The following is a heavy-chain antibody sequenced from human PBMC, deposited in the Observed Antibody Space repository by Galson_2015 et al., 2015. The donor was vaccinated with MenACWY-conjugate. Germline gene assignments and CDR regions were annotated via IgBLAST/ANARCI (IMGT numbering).Heavy chain of an antibody. CDR2: IDWDDPK. D-gene: IGHD3-3*01. Sequence: PALVKPTQPLTLTCTFSGFSLDTSGMCVGWIRQPPGKALEWLARIDWDDPKYYTTSLKTRLTISTDTSKNQVVLTLTNMDPVDTATYYCARIRRDFWSGDALYYYYYMDVWGKGTTVTVSS. J-gene: IGHJ6*03. CDR1: GFSLDTSGMC. CDR3: ARIRRDFWSGDALYYYYYMDV. V-gene: IGHV2-70*11.